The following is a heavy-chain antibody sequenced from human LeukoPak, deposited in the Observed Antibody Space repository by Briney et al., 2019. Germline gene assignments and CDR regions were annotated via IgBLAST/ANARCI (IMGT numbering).Heavy chain of an antibody. Sequence: SETLSLTCAVYGGSFSGYYWGWIRQPPGKGLEWIGSIYHSGSTYYNPSLKSRVTISVDTSKNQFSLKLSSVTAADTAVYYCARVGDDPLYYYYYYMDVWGKGTTVTVSS. D-gene: IGHD2-21*01. V-gene: IGHV4-38-2*01. J-gene: IGHJ6*03. CDR1: GGSFSGYY. CDR3: ARVGDDPLYYYYYYMDV. CDR2: IYHSGST.